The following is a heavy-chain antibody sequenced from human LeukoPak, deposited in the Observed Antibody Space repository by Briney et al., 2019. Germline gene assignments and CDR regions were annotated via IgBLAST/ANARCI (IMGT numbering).Heavy chain of an antibody. J-gene: IGHJ4*02. D-gene: IGHD6-13*01. CDR2: ISGSGGST. CDR1: GFTFSSYA. Sequence: GGSLRLSCAASGFTFSSYAMSWVRQAPGKGLEWVSAISGSGGSTYYADSVKGRFTISRDNSKNTLYLQMNSLRAEDTAVYYCAKLQNPYSSRWYATPFDYWGQGTLVTVSS. CDR3: AKLQNPYSSRWYATPFDY. V-gene: IGHV3-23*01.